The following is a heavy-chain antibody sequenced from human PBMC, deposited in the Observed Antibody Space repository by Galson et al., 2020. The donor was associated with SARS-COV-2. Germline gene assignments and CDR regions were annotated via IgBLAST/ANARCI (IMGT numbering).Heavy chain of an antibody. J-gene: IGHJ6*02. Sequence: SETLSLTCTVSGGSISSSSYYWGRIRQPPGKGLEWIGSIYYSGTTYYNPSLKSRVTISVDTSKNQFSLKLSSVTAADTAVYYCARHQREPPIPKGYGMDVWGQGTTVTVSS. V-gene: IGHV4-39*01. CDR3: ARHQREPPIPKGYGMDV. CDR2: IYYSGTT. D-gene: IGHD6-25*01. CDR1: GGSISSSSYY.